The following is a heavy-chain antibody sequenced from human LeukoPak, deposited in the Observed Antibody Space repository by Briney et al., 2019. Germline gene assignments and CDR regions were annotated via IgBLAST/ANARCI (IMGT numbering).Heavy chain of an antibody. CDR1: GGTFSSYA. CDR2: IIPIFGTA. V-gene: IGHV1-69*05. J-gene: IGHJ5*02. Sequence: SVKVSCKASGGTFSSYAISWVRQAPGQGLEWMGGIIPIFGTANYAQKFQGRVTITTDESTSTAYMELSSLRSEDTAAYYCARGRVYYYDSSGYYEGNWFDPWGQGTLVTVSS. D-gene: IGHD3-22*01. CDR3: ARGRVYYYDSSGYYEGNWFDP.